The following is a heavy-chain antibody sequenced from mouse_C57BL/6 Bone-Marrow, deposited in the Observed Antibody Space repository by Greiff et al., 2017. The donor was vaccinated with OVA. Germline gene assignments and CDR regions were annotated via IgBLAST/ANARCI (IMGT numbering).Heavy chain of an antibody. CDR1: GFTFSSYA. CDR3: ARGGYGHY. Sequence: EVKLVESGGGLVKPGGSLKLSCAASGFTFSSYAMSWVRQTPEKRLEWVATISDGGSYTYYPDNVKGRFTISRDNAKNNLYLQMSHLKSEDTAMYYCARGGYGHYWGQGTTLTVSS. D-gene: IGHD2-14*01. V-gene: IGHV5-4*03. J-gene: IGHJ2*01. CDR2: ISDGGSYT.